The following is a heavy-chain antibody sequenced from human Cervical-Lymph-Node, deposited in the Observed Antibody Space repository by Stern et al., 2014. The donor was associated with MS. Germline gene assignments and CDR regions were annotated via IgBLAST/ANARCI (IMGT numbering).Heavy chain of an antibody. CDR3: ARGGSGGSSDY. V-gene: IGHV3-74*01. J-gene: IGHJ4*02. D-gene: IGHD2-15*01. CDR2: IDNGGSDT. Sequence: EVQLVESGGGLVQPGGSLRLSCAASGFTFSNYWMYWVRQVPGKGLVWVSQIDNGGSDTNYADSVKGRFTISRDDAKNTLYLQMDSLRVEDTGVYFCARGGSGGSSDYWGQGTLVTVSS. CDR1: GFTFSNYW.